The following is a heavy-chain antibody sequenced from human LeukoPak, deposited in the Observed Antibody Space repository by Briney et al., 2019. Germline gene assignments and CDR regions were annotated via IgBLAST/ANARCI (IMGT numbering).Heavy chain of an antibody. D-gene: IGHD4-17*01. CDR3: ARDGDYVFGYYYYLDV. Sequence: ASVKVSCKASRYTFTNYYMHWVRQAPGQGLEWMGIMNPRGGSTNYAQEFQGRLTMTRDMSTSTVYMELSSLRSEDTAVYYCARDGDYVFGYYYYLDVWGKGTTVTVSS. V-gene: IGHV1-46*01. CDR2: MNPRGGST. J-gene: IGHJ6*03. CDR1: RYTFTNYY.